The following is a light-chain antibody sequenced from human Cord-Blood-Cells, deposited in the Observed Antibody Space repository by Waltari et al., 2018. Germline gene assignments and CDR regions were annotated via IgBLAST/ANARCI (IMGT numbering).Light chain of an antibody. CDR2: GAX. J-gene: IGKJ1*01. Sequence: EIVLTQSPGTLSLSPGERATLSCRASQSVSSSYLAWYQQKPGQAPRPLIHGAXXXXXXXXXXFXGSXSGTXFTLTISRLEPEDFAVYYCQQYGSSPWTFGQGTKVEIK. V-gene: IGKV3-20*01. CDR1: QSVSSSY. CDR3: QQYGSSPWT.